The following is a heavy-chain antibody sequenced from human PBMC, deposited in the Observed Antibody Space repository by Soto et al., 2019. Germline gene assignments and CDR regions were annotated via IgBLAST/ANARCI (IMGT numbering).Heavy chain of an antibody. CDR2: IDWDDDK. CDR3: ARIQTDVPLYDFWSGYYRSYYYYGMDV. Sequence: SGPTLVNPTQTLTLTCTFSGFSLSTSGMCVSWTRQPPGKALEWLALIDWDDDKYYSTSLKTRLTISKDTSKNQVVLTMTNMDPVDTATYYCARIQTDVPLYDFWSGYYRSYYYYGMDVWGQGTTVTVSS. J-gene: IGHJ6*02. D-gene: IGHD3-3*01. V-gene: IGHV2-70*01. CDR1: GFSLSTSGMC.